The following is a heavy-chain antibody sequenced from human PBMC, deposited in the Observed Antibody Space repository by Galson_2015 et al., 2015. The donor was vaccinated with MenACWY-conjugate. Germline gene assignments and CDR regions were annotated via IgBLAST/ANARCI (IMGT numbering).Heavy chain of an antibody. Sequence: SLRLSCAASGFDFSNYCMHWVRQGPGKGLECVSRICAGGISIMYGDAVRGRFTISRDDAQNTSYLQMDGLRADDTAVYFCVRGSSGWRGMDIWGQGTTVTVSS. D-gene: IGHD6-19*01. V-gene: IGHV3-74*03. CDR3: VRGSSGWRGMDI. J-gene: IGHJ6*02. CDR1: GFDFSNYC. CDR2: ICAGGISI.